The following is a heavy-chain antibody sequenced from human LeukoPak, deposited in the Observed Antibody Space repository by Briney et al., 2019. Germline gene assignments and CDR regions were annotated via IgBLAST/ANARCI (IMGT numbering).Heavy chain of an antibody. Sequence: GGSLRLSCAASGFTLRRYTMNWVRQAPGKGLEWVSSISTSSTYIYYADSVKGRSTISRDNAENSLYLQMNSLRAEDTAVYYCARVGYYDSSDYYHEDGFDIWGQGTMVTVSS. J-gene: IGHJ3*02. V-gene: IGHV3-21*01. CDR3: ARVGYYDSSDYYHEDGFDI. CDR1: GFTLRRYT. D-gene: IGHD3-22*01. CDR2: ISTSSTYI.